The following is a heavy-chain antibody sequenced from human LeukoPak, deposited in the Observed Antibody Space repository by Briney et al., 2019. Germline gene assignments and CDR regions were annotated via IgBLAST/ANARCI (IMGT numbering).Heavy chain of an antibody. CDR1: GFTFSSYA. D-gene: IGHD4/OR15-4a*01. J-gene: IGHJ4*02. CDR3: AREMTMVTEFDY. CDR2: ISGSGGST. Sequence: GGSLRLSCAASGFTFSSYAMSWVRQAPGKGLEWVSAISGSGGSTYYADSVKGRFTISRDNSQNTLYLQMNSLRPEDTAVYYCAREMTMVTEFDYWGQGTLVTVSS. V-gene: IGHV3-23*01.